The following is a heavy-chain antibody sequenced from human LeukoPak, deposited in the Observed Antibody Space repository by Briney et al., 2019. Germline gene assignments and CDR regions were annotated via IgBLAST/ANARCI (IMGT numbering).Heavy chain of an antibody. CDR2: ISSSGSTI. J-gene: IGHJ6*03. Sequence: GGSLRLSCAASGFTFSSYEMNWVRQAPGKGLEWVSYISSSGSTIYYADSVKGRFTISRDNAKNSLYLQMNSLRAEDKAVYYCATTLYSSSWLSAYYYYYFMDVWGKGTTVTVSS. V-gene: IGHV3-48*03. CDR1: GFTFSSYE. D-gene: IGHD6-13*01. CDR3: ATTLYSSSWLSAYYYYYFMDV.